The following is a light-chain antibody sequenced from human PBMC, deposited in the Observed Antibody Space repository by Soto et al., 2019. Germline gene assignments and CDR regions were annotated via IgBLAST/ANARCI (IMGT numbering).Light chain of an antibody. J-gene: IGLJ2*01. CDR2: DVN. V-gene: IGLV2-8*01. Sequence: QSALTQPASVSGSPGQSITLSCTGTSSDVGRYKYVSWYQQHAGKAPKLIIYDVNERPSGVPDRFSGSKSGSTASLTVSGLQAEDEAYYYCSSFAGSLYVIFGGGTKLTVL. CDR1: SSDVGRYKY. CDR3: SSFAGSLYVI.